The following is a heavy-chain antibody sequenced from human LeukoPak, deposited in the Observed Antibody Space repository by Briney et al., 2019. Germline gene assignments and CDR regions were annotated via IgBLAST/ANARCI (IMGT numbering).Heavy chain of an antibody. J-gene: IGHJ6*02. D-gene: IGHD3-10*01. CDR2: INPNSGGT. CDR1: GYTFTGYY. CDR3: ARDPLWFGERYYGMDV. Sequence: ASVKVSCKASGYTFTGYYMHWVRQAPGQGLEWMGWINPNSGGTNYAQKFQGRVTMTRDTSISTAYMELSRLRSDDTAVYYCARDPLWFGERYYGMDVWGQGPRSPSP. V-gene: IGHV1-2*02.